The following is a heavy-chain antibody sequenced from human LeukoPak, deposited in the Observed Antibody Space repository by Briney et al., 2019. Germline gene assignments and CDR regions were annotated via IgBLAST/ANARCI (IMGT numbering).Heavy chain of an antibody. Sequence: GGSLRLSCAASGFSFSSYGMHWVRQAPGKGLEWVAYLRYDETTIYYADSVKGRFTISRDNAKSSLYLQMNSLRAEDTAVYYCARRYYFDYWGQGTLVTVSS. CDR2: LRYDETTI. CDR3: ARRYYFDY. J-gene: IGHJ4*02. D-gene: IGHD3-3*01. V-gene: IGHV3-30*02. CDR1: GFSFSSYG.